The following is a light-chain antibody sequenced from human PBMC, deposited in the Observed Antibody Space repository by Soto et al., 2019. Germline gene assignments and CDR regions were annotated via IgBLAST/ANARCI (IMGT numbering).Light chain of an antibody. CDR2: EGS. CDR3: CSFVGSSTVV. V-gene: IGLV2-23*01. J-gene: IGLJ2*01. Sequence: QSALTQPAPVSGSPGQSITISCTGTSSDVGSYNLVSWYQQHPGKAPKLMIYEGSKRPSGVSNRFSGSKSGNTASLTISGLQTEDEADYYCCSFVGSSTVVFGGGTKLTVL. CDR1: SSDVGSYNL.